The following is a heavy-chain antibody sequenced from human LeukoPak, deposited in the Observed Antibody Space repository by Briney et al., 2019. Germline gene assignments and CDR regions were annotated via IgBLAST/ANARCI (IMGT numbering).Heavy chain of an antibody. CDR1: GFSLSSCA. CDR3: AKGRLPTDY. J-gene: IGHJ4*02. V-gene: IGHV3-23*01. Sequence: PGGSLRLSCAASGFSLSSCAMSWVRQAPGKGLEWVSEISYSDDSIDYADSVKGRFTISRDNSKNTLYLQMNSLRAEDTAVYYCAKGRLPTDYWGQGTLVTVSS. CDR2: ISYSDDSI.